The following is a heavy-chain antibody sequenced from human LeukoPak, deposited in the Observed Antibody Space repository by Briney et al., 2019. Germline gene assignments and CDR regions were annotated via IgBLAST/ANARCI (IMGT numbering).Heavy chain of an antibody. V-gene: IGHV4-34*01. Sequence: SETLSLTCAVYGGTFSGYYWSWIRQPPGKGLEWIGEINHSGNTNYNPSLKSRVTISVDTSKNQFSLKLSSVTAADTAVYYCARGLTLRYFDWLTSDAFDIWGQGTMVTVSS. J-gene: IGHJ3*02. D-gene: IGHD3-9*01. CDR1: GGTFSGYY. CDR2: INHSGNT. CDR3: ARGLTLRYFDWLTSDAFDI.